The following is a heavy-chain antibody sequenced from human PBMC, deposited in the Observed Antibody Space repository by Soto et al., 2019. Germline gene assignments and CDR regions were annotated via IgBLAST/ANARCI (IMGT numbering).Heavy chain of an antibody. V-gene: IGHV4-34*01. D-gene: IGHD3-16*01. J-gene: IGHJ6*02. CDR1: GGSFSGYY. CDR2: INHSGST. Sequence: STTLSLTCAVYGGSFSGYYWSWIRQPPGKGLEWIGEINHSGSTNYNPSLKSRVTISVDTSKNQFSLKLRSVSDADTSVYYGAKGVGGGRHNDYYFMDVWGQGTTVTVS. CDR3: AKGVGGGRHNDYYFMDV.